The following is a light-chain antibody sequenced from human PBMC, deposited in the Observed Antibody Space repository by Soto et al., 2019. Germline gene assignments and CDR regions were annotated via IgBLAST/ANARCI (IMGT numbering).Light chain of an antibody. CDR3: QSYDSSLSGWL. CDR1: SSNIGAGYN. Sequence: QSVQTQPPSVSWAPGQRVTISCTGSSSNIGAGYNVHWYQQVPGTAPKLLIYGDSNRPSGVPDRFSGSKSGTSASLAITGLQAEDEAYYYCQSYDSSLSGWLFGGGTKLTFL. J-gene: IGLJ3*02. V-gene: IGLV1-40*01. CDR2: GDS.